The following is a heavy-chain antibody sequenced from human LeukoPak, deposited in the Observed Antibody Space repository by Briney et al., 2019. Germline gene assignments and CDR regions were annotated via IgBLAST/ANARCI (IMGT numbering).Heavy chain of an antibody. CDR2: INPSGGST. CDR1: GYTFTSYY. Sequence: ASVKVSCKASGYTFTSYYMHWVRQAPGQGLEWMGIINPSGGSTSYAQKFQGRVTMTRDTSTSTVYMELSSLRSEDTAVYYCARASDSSGYYAPQHYFEYWGQGTLVTVSS. D-gene: IGHD3-22*01. CDR3: ARASDSSGYYAPQHYFEY. V-gene: IGHV1-46*03. J-gene: IGHJ4*02.